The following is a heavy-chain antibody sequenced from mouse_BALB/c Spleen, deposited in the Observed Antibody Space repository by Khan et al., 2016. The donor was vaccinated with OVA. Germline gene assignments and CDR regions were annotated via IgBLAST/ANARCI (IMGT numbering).Heavy chain of an antibody. CDR1: GFSLTNYG. CDR2: IWSDGTT. CDR3: ARQPYYHDYVMDY. D-gene: IGHD2-10*01. Sequence: QVQLKQSGPGLVAPSQSLSITCTISGFSLTNYGVHWVRQPPGKGLEWLVVIWSDGTTTYDSALKSSLTISQDTSKSQVFLKMDSLQTDDTAMYYCARQPYYHDYVMDYWGQGTSVTVSS. J-gene: IGHJ4*01. V-gene: IGHV2-6-1*01.